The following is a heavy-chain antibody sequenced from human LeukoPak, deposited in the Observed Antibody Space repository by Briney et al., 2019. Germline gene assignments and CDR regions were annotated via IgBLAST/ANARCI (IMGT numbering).Heavy chain of an antibody. CDR1: GFTVSRNY. J-gene: IGHJ6*03. V-gene: IGHV3-66*01. CDR2: IYSGGNT. D-gene: IGHD5-18*01. Sequence: GGSLRLSCAASGFTVSRNYMSWVRQAPGKGLECVSVIYSGGNTYYTDSVKGRFTISRDNAKNSLYLQMNSLRAEDTAVYYCARTNSYGSLYYYYMDVWGKGTTVTVSS. CDR3: ARTNSYGSLYYYYMDV.